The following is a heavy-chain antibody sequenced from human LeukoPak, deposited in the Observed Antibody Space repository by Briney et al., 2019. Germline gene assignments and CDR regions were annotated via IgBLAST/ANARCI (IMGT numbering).Heavy chain of an antibody. CDR3: ARDQRSLYDL. Sequence: GSLRLSCAASGFTFSSYGMHWIRQPPGEGLEWIASIHPGGHTFYNPSLKSRVAISIDTSKKQFFLRMTSVAAADTAVYYCARDQRSLYDLWGQGSLAIVSS. J-gene: IGHJ5*02. CDR2: IHPGGHT. D-gene: IGHD1-26*01. V-gene: IGHV4-38-2*02. CDR1: GFTFSSYG.